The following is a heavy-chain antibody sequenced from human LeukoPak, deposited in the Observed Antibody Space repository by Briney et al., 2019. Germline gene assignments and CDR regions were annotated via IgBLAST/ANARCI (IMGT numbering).Heavy chain of an antibody. CDR1: GDSISSSSYY. D-gene: IGHD3-9*01. Sequence: SETLSLTCTVSGDSISSSSYYWVWIRQPPGKVLEWSGSIFYSGTTFYNPALKSRVTISVDTTKNQFYLKLNYVTAADTAVYYCARRTYKILRGTEYGYWYFDLWGRGTRVTVSS. CDR3: ARRTYKILRGTEYGYWYFDL. J-gene: IGHJ2*01. CDR2: IFYSGTT. V-gene: IGHV4-39*01.